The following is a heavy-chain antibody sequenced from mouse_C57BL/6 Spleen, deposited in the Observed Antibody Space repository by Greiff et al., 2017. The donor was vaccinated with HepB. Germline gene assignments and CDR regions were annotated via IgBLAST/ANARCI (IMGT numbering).Heavy chain of an antibody. V-gene: IGHV1-15*01. CDR1: GYTFTDYE. J-gene: IGHJ3*01. CDR2: IDPETGGT. Sequence: SGAELVRPGASVTLSCKASGYTFTDYEMHWVKQTPVHGLEWIGAIDPETGGTAYNQKFKGKAILTADKSSSTAYMELRSLTSEDSAVYYCTRRYYSNYPFAYWGQGTLVTVSA. CDR3: TRRYYSNYPFAY. D-gene: IGHD2-5*01.